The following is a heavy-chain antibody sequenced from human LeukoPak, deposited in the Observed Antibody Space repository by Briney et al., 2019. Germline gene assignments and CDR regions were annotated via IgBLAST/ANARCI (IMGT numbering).Heavy chain of an antibody. CDR3: AKEREMVRGVMSYETPNQDDY. D-gene: IGHD3-10*01. Sequence: GGSLRLSCAASGFTFSSYGMHWVRQAPGKGLEWVAFIRYDGSNKYYADSVKGRFTISRDNSKNTLYLQMNSLRAEDTAVYYYAKEREMVRGVMSYETPNQDDYWGQGTLVTVSS. CDR2: IRYDGSNK. V-gene: IGHV3-30*02. CDR1: GFTFSSYG. J-gene: IGHJ4*02.